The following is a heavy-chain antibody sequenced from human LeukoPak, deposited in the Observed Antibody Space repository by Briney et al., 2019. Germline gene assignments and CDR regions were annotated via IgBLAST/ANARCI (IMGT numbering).Heavy chain of an antibody. V-gene: IGHV3-74*03. J-gene: IGHJ4*02. CDR2: LKSDGSTA. Sequence: GGTLRLSCAASGFTFSSFNMHWVRQAPGKGLVWVSRLKSDGSTAMYADSVQGRFTISRDNARNTVHLLMSSLTVEDTGVYYCARGIYGDPVAFDSWGQGALVTVSS. CDR3: ARGIYGDPVAFDS. D-gene: IGHD4-17*01. CDR1: GFTFSSFN.